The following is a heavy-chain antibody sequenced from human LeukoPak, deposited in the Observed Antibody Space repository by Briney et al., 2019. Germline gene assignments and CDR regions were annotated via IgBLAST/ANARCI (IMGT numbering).Heavy chain of an antibody. V-gene: IGHV3-30*04. CDR2: ISYDGSNK. J-gene: IGHJ5*01. CDR3: ARAPERYSSSWYDC. CDR1: GFTFSSYA. D-gene: IGHD6-13*01. Sequence: RGSLRLSCAASGFTFSSYAMHWVRQAPGKGLEWVAVISYDGSNKYYADSVKGRFTISRDNSKNTLYLQMNSLRAEDTAVYYCARAPERYSSSWYDCWGQGTLVTVSS.